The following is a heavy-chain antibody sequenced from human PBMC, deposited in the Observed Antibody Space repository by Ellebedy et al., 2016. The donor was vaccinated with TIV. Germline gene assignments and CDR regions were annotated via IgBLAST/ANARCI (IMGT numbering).Heavy chain of an antibody. CDR3: ARDPVGVGPAFDI. CDR1: GLTFSSHA. D-gene: IGHD4-23*01. J-gene: IGHJ3*02. Sequence: GESLKISCAASGLTFSSHAMSWVRQAPGKGLEWVSHITESGGNTYYADSVKGRFTISRDNSKNTLYLQMNSLRAEDTAVYYCARDPVGVGPAFDIWGQGTMVTVSS. V-gene: IGHV3-23*01. CDR2: ITESGGNT.